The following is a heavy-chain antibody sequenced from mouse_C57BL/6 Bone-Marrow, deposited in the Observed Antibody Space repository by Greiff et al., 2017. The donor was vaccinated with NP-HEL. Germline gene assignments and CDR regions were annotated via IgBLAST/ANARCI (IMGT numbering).Heavy chain of an antibody. J-gene: IGHJ2*01. D-gene: IGHD2-3*01. V-gene: IGHV14-4*01. Sequence: EVQLQESGAELVRPGASVKLSCTASGFNIKDDYMHWVKQRPEQGLEWIGWIDPENGDTKYASKFQGKATITADTSSNTAYLQLSSLTSEDTAVCYCTTGWLLSDWGQGTTLTVAS. CDR2: IDPENGDT. CDR3: TTGWLLSD. CDR1: GFNIKDDY.